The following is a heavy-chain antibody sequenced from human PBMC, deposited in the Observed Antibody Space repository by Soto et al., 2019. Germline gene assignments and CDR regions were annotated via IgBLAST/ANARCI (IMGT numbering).Heavy chain of an antibody. J-gene: IGHJ4*02. V-gene: IGHV3-48*04. CDR1: GFPFSSYS. Sequence: GGSLRLSCVASGFPFSSYSLVWVRQAPGKGLEWVSYIFATSTTIYYADSVKGRFTVSRDNAQNSLFLLMNSLRAEDTAVYYCARDKDWAFDYWGQGSLVTGSS. CDR2: IFATSTTI. D-gene: IGHD3-9*01. CDR3: ARDKDWAFDY.